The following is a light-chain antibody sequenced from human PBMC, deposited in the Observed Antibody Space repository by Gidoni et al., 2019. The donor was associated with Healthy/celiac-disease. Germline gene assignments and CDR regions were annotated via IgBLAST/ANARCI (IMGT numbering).Light chain of an antibody. V-gene: IGLV2-14*01. CDR2: EVS. CDR3: SSYTSSSTHYV. Sequence: QSALTQPASVSGSPGQSITISCTGTSRDVGCYNYVSWYQQHPGKAPKLMIYEVSNRPSGVSNRFSGSTSGNTASLTISGLQAEDEADYYCSSYTSSSTHYVFGTGTKVTVL. CDR1: SRDVGCYNY. J-gene: IGLJ1*01.